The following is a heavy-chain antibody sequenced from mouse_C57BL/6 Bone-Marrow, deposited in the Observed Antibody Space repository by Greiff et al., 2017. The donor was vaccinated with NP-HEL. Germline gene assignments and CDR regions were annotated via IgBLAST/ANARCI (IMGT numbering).Heavy chain of an antibody. CDR3: TRSGKLGLFAY. J-gene: IGHJ3*01. Sequence: QVQLQQSGAELVRPGASVTLSCKASGYTFTDYEMHWVKQTPVHGLEWIGAIDPETGGTAYNQKFKGKAILTADKSSSTAYMELRSLTSEDSAVYYCTRSGKLGLFAYWGQGTLVTVSA. CDR1: GYTFTDYE. V-gene: IGHV1-15*01. D-gene: IGHD4-1*01. CDR2: IDPETGGT.